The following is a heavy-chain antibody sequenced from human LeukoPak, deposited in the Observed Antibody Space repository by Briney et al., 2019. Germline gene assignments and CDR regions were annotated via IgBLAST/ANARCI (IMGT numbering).Heavy chain of an antibody. V-gene: IGHV5-51*01. J-gene: IGHJ4*02. CDR1: GNSFTTYW. D-gene: IGHD4-17*01. CDR3: ARAVTEYYFDY. CDR2: IYPGDSDT. Sequence: GESLKISCKASGNSFTTYWIGWVRQMPGKGLEWMGIIYPGDSDTKYSPSFQGQVTISADKSISTAYLQWSSLKASDTAMYYCARAVTEYYFDYWGQGTLVTVSS.